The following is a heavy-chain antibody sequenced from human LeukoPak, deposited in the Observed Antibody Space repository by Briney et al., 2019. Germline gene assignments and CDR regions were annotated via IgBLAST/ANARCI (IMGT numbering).Heavy chain of an antibody. CDR1: GFTFSSAW. D-gene: IGHD3-22*01. CDR3: TTGTSSGYYRGNFDY. J-gene: IGHJ4*02. Sequence: GGSLRLSCAASGFTFSSAWMSWVRQAPGKGLEWVGRIKSKTDGGTTDYAAPVKGRVTISRDDSKITLSLQMNSLKTEDTAVYYCTTGTSSGYYRGNFDYWGQGTLVTVSS. V-gene: IGHV3-15*01. CDR2: IKSKTDGGTT.